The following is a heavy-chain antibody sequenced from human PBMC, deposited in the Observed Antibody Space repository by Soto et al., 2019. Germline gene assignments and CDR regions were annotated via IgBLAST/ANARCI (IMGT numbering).Heavy chain of an antibody. V-gene: IGHV1-18*01. CDR2: ISAYNGNT. CDR1: GYTFTSYA. CDR3: ARGEVMNYDFWSGYSPRPPFYGMDV. J-gene: IGHJ6*02. D-gene: IGHD3-3*01. Sequence: ASVKVSCKASGYTFTSYAMHWVRQAPGQGLEWMGWISAYNGNTNYAQKLQGRVTMTTDTSTSTAYMELRSLRSDDTAVYYCARGEVMNYDFWSGYSPRPPFYGMDVWGQGTTVTVSS.